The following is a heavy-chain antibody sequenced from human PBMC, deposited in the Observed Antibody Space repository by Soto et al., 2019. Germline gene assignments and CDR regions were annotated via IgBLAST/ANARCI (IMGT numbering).Heavy chain of an antibody. J-gene: IGHJ6*02. V-gene: IGHV1-2*02. Sequence: RASVKVSCKASGYTFTGNYIHWVRQAPGQGLEWMGWVNPDNGDTASAQKFQGRVTMTSDTSVTTAYMELSRLTSDDTAVYYCARDPRPPSGWLGFWEYGMDVWGQGTTVTVSS. D-gene: IGHD3-3*01. CDR2: VNPDNGDT. CDR3: ARDPRPPSGWLGFWEYGMDV. CDR1: GYTFTGNY.